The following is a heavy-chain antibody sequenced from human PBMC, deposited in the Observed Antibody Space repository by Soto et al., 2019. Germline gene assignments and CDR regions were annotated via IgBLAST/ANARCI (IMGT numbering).Heavy chain of an antibody. CDR3: ATCIGGDCYSDH. J-gene: IGHJ5*02. CDR1: GFTFSNYA. D-gene: IGHD2-21*02. Sequence: LRLSCSASGFTFSNYAMSWVRQAPGKGLEWVSAISGGITYYADSVKGRFIISRDNSKNTLFLQMTSLRVEDTAVYYCATCIGGDCYSDHWGRGALVTVSS. V-gene: IGHV3-23*01. CDR2: ISGGIT.